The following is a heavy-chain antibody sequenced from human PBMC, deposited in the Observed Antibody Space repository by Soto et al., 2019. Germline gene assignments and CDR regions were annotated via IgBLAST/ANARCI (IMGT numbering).Heavy chain of an antibody. CDR2: IYPGDSDT. CDR3: ARDSGSSHYCYYGMDV. Sequence: GESLKISCKGSGYSFTSYWIGWVRQMPGKGLEWMGIIYPGDSDTGYSPSFQGQVTISADKSISTAYLQWSSLKASDTAMYYCARDSGSSHYCYYGMDVWGQGTTVTVSS. J-gene: IGHJ6*02. V-gene: IGHV5-51*01. CDR1: GYSFTSYW. D-gene: IGHD1-26*01.